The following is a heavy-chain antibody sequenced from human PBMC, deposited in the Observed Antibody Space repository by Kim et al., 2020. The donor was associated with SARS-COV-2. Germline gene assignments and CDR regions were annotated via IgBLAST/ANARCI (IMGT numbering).Heavy chain of an antibody. CDR3: ARVLRVTMVRGDRMGGYFDY. CDR2: IYYSGST. CDR1: GGSISSGGYY. V-gene: IGHV4-31*03. D-gene: IGHD3-10*01. Sequence: SETLSLTCTVSGGSISSGGYYWSWIRQHPGKGLEWIGYIYYSGSTYYNPSLKSRVTISVDTSKNQFSLKLSSVTAADTAVYYCARVLRVTMVRGDRMGGYFDYWGQGTLVTVSS. J-gene: IGHJ4*02.